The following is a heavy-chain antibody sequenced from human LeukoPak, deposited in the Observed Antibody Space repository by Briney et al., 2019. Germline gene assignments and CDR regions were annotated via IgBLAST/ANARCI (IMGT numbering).Heavy chain of an antibody. Sequence: GGSLRLSCTASGFTFGDYAMSWFRQAPGKGLEWVGFIRSKAYGGTTEYAASVKGRFTISRDDSKSIAYLQMNSLKTEDTAVYYCTRMDGSCSSTSCYPINYYYYMDVWGKGTTVTVSS. CDR3: TRMDGSCSSTSCYPINYYYYMDV. CDR1: GFTFGDYA. CDR2: IRSKAYGGTT. J-gene: IGHJ6*03. D-gene: IGHD2-2*01. V-gene: IGHV3-49*03.